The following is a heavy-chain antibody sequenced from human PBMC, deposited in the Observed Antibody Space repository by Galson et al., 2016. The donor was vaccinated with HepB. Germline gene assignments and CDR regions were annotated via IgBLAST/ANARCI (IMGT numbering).Heavy chain of an antibody. D-gene: IGHD6-13*01. CDR3: ARVTQAAMAIAF. V-gene: IGHV1-3*01. J-gene: IGHJ4*02. CDR2: INADNGNT. Sequence: SVKVSCKASGYTFTSYPMNWFRQAPGQRLEWMGWINADNGNTKSSQKFQGRVTFTRDTSASTAYMELRGLTSRDTAVFYCARVTQAAMAIAFWGQGTLVTVSS. CDR1: GYTFTSYP.